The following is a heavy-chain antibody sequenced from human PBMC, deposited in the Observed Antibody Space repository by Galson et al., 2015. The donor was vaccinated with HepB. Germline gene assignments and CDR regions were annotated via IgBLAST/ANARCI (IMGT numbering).Heavy chain of an antibody. D-gene: IGHD6-13*01. CDR2: ITPMFGIT. Sequence: SVKVSCKASRGTFSNYAVSWVRQAPGQGLEWMGGITPMFGITNYPQKFQGRVTITADKSTSTAYMEVSSLRSEDTAVYYCAREAAAAGSYRFDPWGQGTLVTVSS. J-gene: IGHJ5*02. V-gene: IGHV1-69*10. CDR3: AREAAAAGSYRFDP. CDR1: RGTFSNYA.